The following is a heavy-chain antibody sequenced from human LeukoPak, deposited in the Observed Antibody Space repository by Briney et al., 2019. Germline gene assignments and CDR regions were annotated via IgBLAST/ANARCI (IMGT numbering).Heavy chain of an antibody. D-gene: IGHD4-17*01. J-gene: IGHJ4*02. CDR2: SRNKANSYTT. CDR1: GFTFSDHY. Sequence: GGSLRLSCAVSGFTFSDHYMDWVRQAPGKELEWVGRSRNKANSYTTEYAASVKGRFTISRDDSKNSMHLQMNSLKTEDTAVYYCGRNRDYALSHWGQGTLVTVSS. CDR3: GRNRDYALSH. V-gene: IGHV3-72*01.